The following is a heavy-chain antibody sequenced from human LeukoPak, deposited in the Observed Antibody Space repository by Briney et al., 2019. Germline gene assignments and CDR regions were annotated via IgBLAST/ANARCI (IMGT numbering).Heavy chain of an antibody. V-gene: IGHV4-59*01. D-gene: IGHD3-3*01. CDR3: ARDRGYDFWSGYYSLYFDY. Sequence: SETLSLTCTVSGGSISSYYWSWIRQPPGRGLEWIGYIYYSGSTNHNPSLKSRVTISVGTSKNQFSLKLSSVAAADTAVYYCARDRGYDFWSGYYSLYFDYWGQGTLVTVSS. CDR1: GGSISSYY. J-gene: IGHJ4*02. CDR2: IYYSGST.